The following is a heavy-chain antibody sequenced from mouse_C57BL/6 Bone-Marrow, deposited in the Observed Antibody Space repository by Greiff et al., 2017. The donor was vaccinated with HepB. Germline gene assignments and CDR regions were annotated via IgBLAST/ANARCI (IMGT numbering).Heavy chain of an antibody. CDR1: GYSFTGYF. V-gene: IGHV1-20*01. CDR3: ARDDGDPYYAMDY. J-gene: IGHJ4*01. CDR2: INPYNGDT. D-gene: IGHD2-13*01. Sequence: VQLQQSGPELVKPGDSVKISCKASGYSFTGYFMNWVMQSHGKSLEWIGRINPYNGDTFYNQKFKGKATLTVDKSSSTAHMELRSLTSEDSAVYYCARDDGDPYYAMDYWGQGTSVTVSS.